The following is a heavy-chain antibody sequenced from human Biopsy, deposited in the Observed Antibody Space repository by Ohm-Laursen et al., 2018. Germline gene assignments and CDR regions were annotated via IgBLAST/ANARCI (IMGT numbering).Heavy chain of an antibody. CDR2: INYSGRT. CDR3: VRGVDYYDPYHYYALDV. V-gene: IGHV4-34*01. J-gene: IGHJ6*02. D-gene: IGHD3-22*01. CDR1: GDSFNGYY. Sequence: GTLSLTCAVYGDSFNGYYWSWIRQTPGKGLEWIGEINYSGRTNYNPSLKSRVTISVDTSKNQFSLKVRSVTAADTAVYYCVRGVDYYDPYHYYALDVWGQGTTVTVSS.